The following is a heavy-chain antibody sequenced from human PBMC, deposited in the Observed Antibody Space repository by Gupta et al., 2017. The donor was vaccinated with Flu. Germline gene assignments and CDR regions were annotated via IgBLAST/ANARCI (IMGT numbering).Heavy chain of an antibody. J-gene: IGHJ4*02. CDR2: IYYSGST. CDR1: VGSISMGGYY. D-gene: IGHD3-3*01. CDR3: ARVEGRVAQRFDY. V-gene: IGHV4-31*03. Sequence: QVQLQESGPGLVKPSQTLSLTCTVSVGSISMGGYYWSWIRQHPGKGLEWIGYIYYSGSTYYNPSLKSRVTVSLDTSKNQFSLKLSSVTAADTAVYYCARVEGRVAQRFDYWGQGTLVTVSS.